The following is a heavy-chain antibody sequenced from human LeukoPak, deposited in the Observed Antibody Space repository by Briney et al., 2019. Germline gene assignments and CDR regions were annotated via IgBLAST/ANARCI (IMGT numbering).Heavy chain of an antibody. CDR3: ARGRYCSGGSCYPLIFSY. CDR1: GYTFTGYD. D-gene: IGHD2-15*01. CDR2: MNPNSGNT. V-gene: IGHV1-8*01. Sequence: ASVKVSCKASGYTFTGYDINWVRQATGQGLEWMGWMNPNSGNTGYAQKFQGRVTMTRNTSISTAYMELSSLRSEDTAVYYCARGRYCSGGSCYPLIFSYWGQGTQVTVSS. J-gene: IGHJ4*02.